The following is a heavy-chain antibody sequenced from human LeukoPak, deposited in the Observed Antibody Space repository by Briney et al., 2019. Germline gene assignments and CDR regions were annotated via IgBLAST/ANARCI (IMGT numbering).Heavy chain of an antibody. D-gene: IGHD4-17*01. V-gene: IGHV3-21*05. Sequence: PGGSLRLSCAASGFTFSSYSMNWVRQAPGKGLEWVSYISSSSSYTNYADSVKGRFTISRDNAKNSLYLQMNSLRAEDTAVYYCARTPGPYGPFDYWGQGTLVTVSS. CDR2: ISSSSSYT. CDR1: GFTFSSYS. CDR3: ARTPGPYGPFDY. J-gene: IGHJ4*02.